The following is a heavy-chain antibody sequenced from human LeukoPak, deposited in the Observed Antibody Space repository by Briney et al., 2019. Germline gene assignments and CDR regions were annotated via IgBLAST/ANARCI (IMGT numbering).Heavy chain of an antibody. Sequence: ASVKVSCKSFGFTFTNYLLHWVRQATGQGLEWVGRIAPSVDTTNYAQKFRGRVTMTRDTSTSTVYMELSSLRSDDTAIYYCVREESGGYFDYWGQGTLVTVSS. V-gene: IGHV1-46*01. J-gene: IGHJ4*02. D-gene: IGHD2-8*02. CDR2: IAPSVDTT. CDR3: VREESGGYFDY. CDR1: GFTFTNYL.